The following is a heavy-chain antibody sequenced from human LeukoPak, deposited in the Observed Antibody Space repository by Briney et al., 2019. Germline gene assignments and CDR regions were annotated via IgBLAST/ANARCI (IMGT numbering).Heavy chain of an antibody. CDR1: GFTFSSYS. Sequence: GGSLRLSCAASGFTFSSYSMNWVRQAPGKGLEWVSSISSSSSYIYYADSVKGRFTISRDNAKNSLYLQMNSLRAEDTAVYYCARETGIAVAEDYWGQGTLVTVSS. V-gene: IGHV3-21*01. J-gene: IGHJ4*02. D-gene: IGHD6-19*01. CDR2: ISSSSSYI. CDR3: ARETGIAVAEDY.